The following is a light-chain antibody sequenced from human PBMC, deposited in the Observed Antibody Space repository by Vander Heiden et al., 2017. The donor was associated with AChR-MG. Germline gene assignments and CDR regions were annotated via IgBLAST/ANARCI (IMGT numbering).Light chain of an antibody. J-gene: IGLJ1*01. Sequence: QSALTQPPSASGSPGQPVDISCTGTSSDIGAYNLASWYQQHPGEAPKLLIYEVSKRPSGVPDRFSGSKSGNTAFLTVSGLQAEDEADYFCSSYAGSNIHYVFGPGTKLTVL. CDR3: SSYAGSNIHYV. V-gene: IGLV2-8*01. CDR2: EVS. CDR1: SSDIGAYNL.